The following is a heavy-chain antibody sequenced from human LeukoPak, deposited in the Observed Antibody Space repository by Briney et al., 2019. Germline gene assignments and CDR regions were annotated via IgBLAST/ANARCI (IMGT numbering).Heavy chain of an antibody. Sequence: GGSLRLSCAASGFTFSTYAMSWVRQAPGKGLEWVSAITPTAGNTYYADSVKGRFTISRDTSKNTQFLQMNSLRAGDTAVYYCLGYCSGGSCYSGGYWGQGTLVTVSS. J-gene: IGHJ4*02. D-gene: IGHD2-15*01. CDR1: GFTFSTYA. CDR2: ITPTAGNT. V-gene: IGHV3-23*01. CDR3: LGYCSGGSCYSGGY.